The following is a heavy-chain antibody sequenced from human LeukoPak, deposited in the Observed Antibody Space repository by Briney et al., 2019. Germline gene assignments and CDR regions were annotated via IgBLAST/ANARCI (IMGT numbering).Heavy chain of an antibody. CDR2: INQDGSVK. V-gene: IGHV3-7*01. CDR1: GFAFSTYW. D-gene: IGHD3-3*01. Sequence: GRSLRLSCAASGFAFSTYWMDWVRQAPGKGLEWVGNINQDGSVKHYVDSVRGRFTISRDNAQNSLYLQMNALRVEVTAVYYCTRDFVFWGQGSLVTVSS. J-gene: IGHJ4*02. CDR3: TRDFVF.